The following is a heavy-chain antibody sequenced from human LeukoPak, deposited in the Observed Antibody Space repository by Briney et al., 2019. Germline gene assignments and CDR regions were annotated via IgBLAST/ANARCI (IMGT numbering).Heavy chain of an antibody. J-gene: IGHJ4*02. CDR1: GYTFTSYY. CDR2: INPSSGST. D-gene: IGHD4-11*01. CDR3: ARGRATVTSAFDY. V-gene: IGHV1-46*01. Sequence: ASVKVSCKASGYTFTSYYMHWGRQAPGQGLEWLGIINPSSGSTSYAQKFQGRVTMTRDMSTSTVYMDLSSLRSEATAVYYCARGRATVTSAFDYWGQGTLVTVSS.